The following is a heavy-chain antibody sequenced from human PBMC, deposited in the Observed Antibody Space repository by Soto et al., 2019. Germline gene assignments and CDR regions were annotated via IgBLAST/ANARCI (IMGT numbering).Heavy chain of an antibody. CDR1: GFTFSSYG. D-gene: IGHD2-15*01. CDR2: IWFNGSNK. CDR3: ARALGGCSDGGCFSFAY. J-gene: IGHJ4*02. V-gene: IGHV3-33*08. Sequence: QVQLVESGGGVVQPGRSLRLSCAASGFTFSSYGMHWVRQAPGKGLEWVAVIWFNGSNKFYADSVKGRFTISRDNSKSTLYLQMNSLRAEDTAVYYCARALGGCSDGGCFSFAYWGQGTLVSVSS.